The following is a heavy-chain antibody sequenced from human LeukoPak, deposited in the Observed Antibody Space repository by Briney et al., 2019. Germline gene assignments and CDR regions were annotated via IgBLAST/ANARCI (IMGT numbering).Heavy chain of an antibody. CDR3: AKTMVRGLFDP. J-gene: IGHJ5*02. V-gene: IGHV3-53*01. D-gene: IGHD3-10*01. CDR2: IYSGGST. CDR1: GFTVSSNY. Sequence: GGSLRLSCAASGFTVSSNYMSWVRQAPGKGLEWVSVIYSGGSTYYADSVRGRFTISRDNSKNTLYLQMNSLRAEDTAVYYCAKTMVRGLFDPWGQGTLVTVSS.